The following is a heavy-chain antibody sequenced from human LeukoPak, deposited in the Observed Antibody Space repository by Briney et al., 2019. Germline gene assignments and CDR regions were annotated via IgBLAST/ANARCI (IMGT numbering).Heavy chain of an antibody. CDR2: INPNSGGT. D-gene: IGHD6-19*01. Sequence: GASVKVSCTASGYTFTGYYMHWVRQAPGQGLEWMGQINPNSGGTNYVQKFQGRVTMTRDTSFTTAYMELSGLRSDDTAVYYCARVRIGVAGNTFDMWGQGTMVTVS. CDR1: GYTFTGYY. J-gene: IGHJ3*02. CDR3: ARVRIGVAGNTFDM. V-gene: IGHV1-2*06.